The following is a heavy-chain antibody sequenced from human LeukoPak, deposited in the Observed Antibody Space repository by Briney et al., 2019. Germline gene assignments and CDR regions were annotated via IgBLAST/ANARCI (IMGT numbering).Heavy chain of an antibody. Sequence: ASETLSLTCTVSGVSISSYYWSWIRQPPGKGLEWIGYISYSGNTNSNPSLKSRVTISVNTFKNQFSLKMSSVTAADTAVYYCARGLDYFDSSGYVDY. J-gene: IGHJ4*01. CDR3: ARGLDYFDSSGYVDY. CDR1: GVSISSYY. D-gene: IGHD3-22*01. CDR2: ISYSGNT. V-gene: IGHV4-59*01.